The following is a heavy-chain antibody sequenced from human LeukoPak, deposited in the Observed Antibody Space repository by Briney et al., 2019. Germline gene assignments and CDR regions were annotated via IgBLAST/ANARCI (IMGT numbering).Heavy chain of an antibody. J-gene: IGHJ4*02. CDR2: IKQDGSEK. CDR3: ARNSGSNPFDY. Sequence: GGSLRLSCAASGFTFSYYWMSWVRQAPGKGLEWVANIKQDGSEKYYVDSVRGRFTISRDNAKNSVYLQTNSLRVEDTAVYYCARNSGSNPFDYWGQGTLVTVSS. D-gene: IGHD1-26*01. V-gene: IGHV3-7*01. CDR1: GFTFSYYW.